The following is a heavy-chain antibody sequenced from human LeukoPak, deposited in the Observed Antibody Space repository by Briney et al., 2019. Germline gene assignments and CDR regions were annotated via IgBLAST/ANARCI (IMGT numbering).Heavy chain of an antibody. CDR2: IYPGDSDT. Sequence: GESLKISCKGSGYSFTSYWIGWVRQMPGKGLEWMGIIYPGDSDTRYSPSFQGQVTISADKSISTAYLQWSSLKASDTAMYYCARGIYCRGGSCTFDYWGQGTLVTVSS. D-gene: IGHD2-15*01. V-gene: IGHV5-51*01. J-gene: IGHJ4*02. CDR3: ARGIYCRGGSCTFDY. CDR1: GYSFTSYW.